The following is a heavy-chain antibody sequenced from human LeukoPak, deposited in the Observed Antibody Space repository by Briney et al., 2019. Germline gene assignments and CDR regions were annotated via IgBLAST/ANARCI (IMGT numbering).Heavy chain of an antibody. J-gene: IGHJ6*03. V-gene: IGHV3-7*01. Sequence: PGGSLRLSCAASGFTFSSYWMSWVRQAPGKGLEWVANIKQDGSEKYYVDSGKGRFTIARDNAKNSLYLQITSMSAADTAVYYCATDNFWSGYSGYYYYYMDVWGKGTTVTVSS. D-gene: IGHD3-3*01. CDR3: ATDNFWSGYSGYYYYYMDV. CDR2: IKQDGSEK. CDR1: GFTFSSYW.